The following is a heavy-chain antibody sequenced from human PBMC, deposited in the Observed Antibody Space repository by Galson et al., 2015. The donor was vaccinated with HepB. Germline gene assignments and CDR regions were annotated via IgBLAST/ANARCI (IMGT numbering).Heavy chain of an antibody. Sequence: SLRLSCAASGFSFNYFPMHWVRQAPGKGLEWVAVISYTGSYTGYADFGRGRFTISRDNSKNALYLQMSSLRVEDTALYYCVRPRGAGAGDYQNWYFDLWGRGTLVTVSS. V-gene: IGHV3-30-3*01. D-gene: IGHD4-17*01. CDR2: ISYTGSYT. J-gene: IGHJ2*01. CDR1: GFSFNYFP. CDR3: VRPRGAGAGDYQNWYFDL.